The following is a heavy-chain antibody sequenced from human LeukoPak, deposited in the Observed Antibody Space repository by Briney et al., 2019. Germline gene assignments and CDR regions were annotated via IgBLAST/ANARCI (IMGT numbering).Heavy chain of an antibody. Sequence: GGSLRLSCAASGFTFSSYEMNWVRQAPGKGLEWVSYISSSGSTIYYADSVKGRFTISRDNAKNSLYLQMNSLRAEDTAVYYCARARKNYYGSGSYYPFDYWGQGTLVTVPS. V-gene: IGHV3-48*03. CDR3: ARARKNYYGSGSYYPFDY. CDR2: ISSSGSTI. J-gene: IGHJ4*02. CDR1: GFTFSSYE. D-gene: IGHD3-10*01.